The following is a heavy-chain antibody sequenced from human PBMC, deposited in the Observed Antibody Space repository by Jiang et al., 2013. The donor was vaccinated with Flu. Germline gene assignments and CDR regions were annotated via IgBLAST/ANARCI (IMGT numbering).Heavy chain of an antibody. CDR3: AKPVNYYDVSGYGFDY. Sequence: VVSYDGDNEYYADSVKGRFTVSRDTSKNTLYLQMNSLRAEDTAVYFCAKPVNYYDVSGYGFDYWGQGTLVTVSS. D-gene: IGHD3-22*01. V-gene: IGHV3-30*18. J-gene: IGHJ4*02. CDR2: VSYDGDNE.